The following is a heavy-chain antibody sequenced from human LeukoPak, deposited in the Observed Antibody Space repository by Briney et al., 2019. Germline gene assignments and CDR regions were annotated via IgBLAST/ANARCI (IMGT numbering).Heavy chain of an antibody. Sequence: PGGSLRLSCAASGFTVSSNYMSWVRQAPGKGLEWVGFIRSKAYGGTTEYAASVKGRFTISRGDSKSIAYLQMNSLKTEDTAVYYCTSRLFDGTLDYWGQGTLVTVSS. CDR1: GFTVSSNY. J-gene: IGHJ4*02. V-gene: IGHV3-49*04. CDR3: TSRLFDGTLDY. D-gene: IGHD1-26*01. CDR2: IRSKAYGGTT.